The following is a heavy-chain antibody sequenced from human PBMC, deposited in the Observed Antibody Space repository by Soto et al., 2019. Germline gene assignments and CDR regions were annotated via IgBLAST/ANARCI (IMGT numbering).Heavy chain of an antibody. CDR2: IYYRGST. CDR3: ARGPSRDFEGQNRFDP. CDR1: GGSISSGGYY. V-gene: IGHV4-31*03. D-gene: IGHD3-3*01. J-gene: IGHJ5*02. Sequence: SETLSLTCTVSGGSISSGGYYWSWIRQHPGQGLEWIGYIYYRGSTYYNPSLNSRVTISVDTSNNQFSLKLSPGTAAQAAGYFCARGPSRDFEGQNRFDPWGQGTLVTVSS.